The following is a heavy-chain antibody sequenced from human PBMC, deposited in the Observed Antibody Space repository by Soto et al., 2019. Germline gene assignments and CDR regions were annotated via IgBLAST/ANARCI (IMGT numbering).Heavy chain of an antibody. J-gene: IGHJ3*02. CDR3: TTTISCSSSFDI. D-gene: IGHD6-6*01. CDR2: IKRKPDGGPT. CDR1: GFTFSNAW. Sequence: GGSLRLSCAASGFTFSNAWMSWVRQAPGKGLEWGDLIKRKPDGGPTDYAAPVKGRFTISRDNSKSTLYLQMNSLKTEDTAVYYYTTTISCSSSFDIWGQGTMVTVSS. V-gene: IGHV3-15*01.